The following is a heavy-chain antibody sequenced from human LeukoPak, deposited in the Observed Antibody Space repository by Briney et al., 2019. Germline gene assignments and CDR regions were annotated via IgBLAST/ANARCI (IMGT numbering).Heavy chain of an antibody. CDR1: GGSISSSSYY. Sequence: SETLSLTCTVSGGSISSSSYYWGWIRQPPGTGLEWIGSIYYSGSTYYNPSLKSRVTISVDTSKNQFSLKLSSVTAADTAVYYCARLQSSGWYGGNWFDPWGQGTLVTVSS. D-gene: IGHD6-19*01. J-gene: IGHJ5*02. CDR3: ARLQSSGWYGGNWFDP. CDR2: IYYSGST. V-gene: IGHV4-39*01.